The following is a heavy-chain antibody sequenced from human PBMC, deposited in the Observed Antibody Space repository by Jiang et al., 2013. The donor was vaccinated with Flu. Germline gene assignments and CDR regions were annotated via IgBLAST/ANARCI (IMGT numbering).Heavy chain of an antibody. D-gene: IGHD3-10*01. CDR3: SRDQLEGFGGVDY. Sequence: EVKKPGSSVRVSCKASGGTFSNYAVSWVRQAPGHGLEWLGRIIPFLGVTNYAQKFQARVTISADKSTGTAYMDLGSLTSEDTALYYCSRDQLEGFGGVDYWGQGTLVTVSS. J-gene: IGHJ4*02. CDR2: IIPFLGVT. V-gene: IGHV1-69*04. CDR1: GGTFSNYA.